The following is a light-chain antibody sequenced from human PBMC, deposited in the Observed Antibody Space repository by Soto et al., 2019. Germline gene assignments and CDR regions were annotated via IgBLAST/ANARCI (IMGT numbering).Light chain of an antibody. Sequence: EIVMTQSPATLSVSPGERATLSCRASQSVSSNLAWYQQKPGQPPRLLIYGASSRATGIPVRFSGSGSGTEFTLTISSLQSEDFAVYYCQQYYTWPLTFGQGTRLEIK. CDR2: GAS. CDR1: QSVSSN. V-gene: IGKV3-15*01. CDR3: QQYYTWPLT. J-gene: IGKJ5*01.